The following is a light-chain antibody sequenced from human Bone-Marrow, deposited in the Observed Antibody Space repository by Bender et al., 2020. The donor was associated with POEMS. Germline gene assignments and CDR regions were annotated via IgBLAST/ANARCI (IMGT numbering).Light chain of an antibody. CDR2: ADT. V-gene: IGLV3-21*02. CDR1: DIGRRS. CDR3: QTWDRNTVV. Sequence: SYVLNQPASVSVAPGQTARITCGGSDIGRRSVHWYQHKSGQAPVLVVYADTDRPSGIPERFSGSNSGNTATLTISGVEAGDEADYYCQTWDRNTVVFGGGTKLTVL. J-gene: IGLJ3*02.